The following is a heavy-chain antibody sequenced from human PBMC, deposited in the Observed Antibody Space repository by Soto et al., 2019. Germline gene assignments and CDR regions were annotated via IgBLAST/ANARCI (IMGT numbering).Heavy chain of an antibody. D-gene: IGHD6-13*01. CDR3: ARQMCRGSWSLDH. Sequence: QLQLQESGPGLVKPAETLSLTCTVSGGSISSSDYWWGWIRQPPGKGLEWIGTIYYTGSTYYNPSLNGRVIISVAPSKTQVSLRLSSVTAADTALYYCARQMCRGSWSLDHWGQGTLVTVSS. CDR2: IYYTGST. CDR1: GGSISSSDYW. V-gene: IGHV4-39*01. J-gene: IGHJ4*02.